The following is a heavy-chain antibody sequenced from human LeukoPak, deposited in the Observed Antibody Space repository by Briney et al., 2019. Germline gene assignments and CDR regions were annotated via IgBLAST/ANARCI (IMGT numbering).Heavy chain of an antibody. CDR1: GFTFSSYA. J-gene: IGHJ4*02. D-gene: IGHD2-2*02. CDR3: VYRPN. V-gene: IGHV3-30*04. CDR2: ISYDGSNK. Sequence: HPGGSLRLCCAASGFTFSSYAMHWVRQAPGKGLEWVAVISYDGSNKYYADSVKGRFTISRDNSKNTLYLQMDSLRAEDTAVYYCVYRPNWGQGTLVTVSS.